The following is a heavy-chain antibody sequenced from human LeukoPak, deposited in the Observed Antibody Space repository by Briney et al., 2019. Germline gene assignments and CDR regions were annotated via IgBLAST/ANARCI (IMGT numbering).Heavy chain of an antibody. D-gene: IGHD4-17*01. V-gene: IGHV4-59*11. CDR3: ARDLVTVTKGFDI. CDR1: DDSFSSHY. Sequence: SETLSLTCAVSDDSFSSHYWTWIRQPPGKGLECIGYISYIGSTNYNPSLKSRVTISIDPSKNQLSPKLSSVTAADTDVYYCARDLVTVTKGFDIWGQGTMVSVSP. J-gene: IGHJ3*02. CDR2: ISYIGST.